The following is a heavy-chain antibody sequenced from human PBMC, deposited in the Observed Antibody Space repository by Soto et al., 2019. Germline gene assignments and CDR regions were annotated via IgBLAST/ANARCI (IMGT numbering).Heavy chain of an antibody. CDR1: GFTVSSNY. D-gene: IGHD2-8*01. CDR2: IYSGGST. V-gene: IGHV3-53*02. J-gene: IGHJ5*02. Sequence: EVQVVETGGGLIQPGGSLRLSCAVSGFTVSSNYMSWVRQPSGKGPEWVSDIYSGGSTYYADSVKGRFTISRDNSKNTLYLQMNSLRAEDTAVYYCARERDGHNPNWFDLWGQGTLVTVSS. CDR3: ARERDGHNPNWFDL.